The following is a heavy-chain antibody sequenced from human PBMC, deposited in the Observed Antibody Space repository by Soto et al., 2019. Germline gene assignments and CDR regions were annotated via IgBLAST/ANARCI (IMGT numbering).Heavy chain of an antibody. V-gene: IGHV1-3*01. Sequence: QVRLEQSGADVKTPGASVKVPCQASGYTFNIYAIHWVRQAPGQRPEWMGWMNAGNGNTEYSPKFHGRVTMTRDRYARAAYMELSGLISEDTAAYYCARDCTYCGGDTGREAFDIWGQGTMVTVS. CDR2: MNAGNGNT. CDR3: ARDCTYCGGDTGREAFDI. CDR1: GYTFNIYA. D-gene: IGHD2-21*01. J-gene: IGHJ3*02.